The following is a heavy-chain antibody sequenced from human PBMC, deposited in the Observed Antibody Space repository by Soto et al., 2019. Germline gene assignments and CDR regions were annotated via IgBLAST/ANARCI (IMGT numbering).Heavy chain of an antibody. D-gene: IGHD5-18*01. J-gene: IGHJ5*02. CDR3: ARTNTAMVTGWFDP. Sequence: QVQLVQSGAEVTKPGSSVKVSCKASGGTFSSYAISWVRQAPGQGLEWMGGIIPIFGTANYAQKFQGRVTITADESTSTAYMELSSLRSEDTAMYYCARTNTAMVTGWFDPWGQGTLVTVSS. V-gene: IGHV1-69*12. CDR2: IIPIFGTA. CDR1: GGTFSSYA.